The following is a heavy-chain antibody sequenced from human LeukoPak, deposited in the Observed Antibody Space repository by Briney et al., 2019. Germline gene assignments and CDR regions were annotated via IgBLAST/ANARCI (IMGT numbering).Heavy chain of an antibody. CDR2: ISYDGSNK. CDR1: GFTFSSDA. D-gene: IGHD2-2*01. V-gene: IGHV3-30-3*01. Sequence: PGGSLRLSCAASGFTFSSDAMHWVRQAPGKGLEWVAVISYDGSNKYYADSVKGRFTISRDNSKNTLYLQMNSLRAEDTAVYYYARGLVVVFDYWGQGTLVTVSS. J-gene: IGHJ4*02. CDR3: ARGLVVVFDY.